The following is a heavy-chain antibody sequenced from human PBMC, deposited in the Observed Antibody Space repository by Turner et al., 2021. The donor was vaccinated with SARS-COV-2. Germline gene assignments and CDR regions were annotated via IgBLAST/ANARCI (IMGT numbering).Heavy chain of an antibody. CDR1: GITFSSFA. J-gene: IGHJ4*02. CDR3: AKGPVYSSGWTAG. CDR2: ISGSGGST. Sequence: EVQVLESGGGLVQPGGALSLYCAAPGITFSSFAMSWARQGPGKGVGGVSAISGSGGSTYYADSVKGRFTISRDNSKNTLYLQRNSLRAEDTAVYYCAKGPVYSSGWTAGWGQGTLVTVSS. V-gene: IGHV3-23*01. D-gene: IGHD6-19*01.